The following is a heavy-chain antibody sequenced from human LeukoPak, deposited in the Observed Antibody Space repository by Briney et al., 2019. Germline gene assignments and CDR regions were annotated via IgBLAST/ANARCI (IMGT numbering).Heavy chain of an antibody. CDR3: ARDIGNHFGGLDHYYYDY. J-gene: IGHJ4*02. Sequence: SETLSLTCTVSGDSVYYRIWRRQSAGQGLEWSGRIYNNEGTGVNPSLKSRVSMSIDTSKNQFSLKLSSVTAADTAVYYGARDIGNHFGGLDHYYYDYWGPGTLVTVSS. CDR1: GDSVYY. V-gene: IGHV4-4*07. D-gene: IGHD2-15*01. CDR2: IYNNEGT.